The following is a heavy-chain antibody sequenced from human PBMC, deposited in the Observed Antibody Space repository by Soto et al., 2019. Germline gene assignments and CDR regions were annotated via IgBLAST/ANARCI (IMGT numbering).Heavy chain of an antibody. V-gene: IGHV3-30*18. Sequence: GGSLRLSCAASGFTFSSYGMPWVRQPPGKVLEWVEVISYDGSNKYYADSVKGRFTISRDNSKNTLSMPMGSVRGEDTAVYYCAKVLRSSVTTVSAYCMDVWGQGTTVSVS. CDR1: GFTFSSYG. CDR2: ISYDGSNK. CDR3: AKVLRSSVTTVSAYCMDV. J-gene: IGHJ6*02. D-gene: IGHD4-4*01.